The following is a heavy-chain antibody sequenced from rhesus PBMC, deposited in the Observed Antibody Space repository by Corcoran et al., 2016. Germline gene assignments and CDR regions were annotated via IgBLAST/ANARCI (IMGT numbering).Heavy chain of an antibody. CDR1: GYTFTSYY. Sequence: QVQLVQSGAEVKKPGTSVKLSCKASGYTFTSYYINWVRQAPGQVLEWVGWINPSNGNTDYAKKYQGRVTMTRDTSTSTAYMELNSSGSEDTAVYYCARVLAAAGLDYWGQGVLVTVSS. CDR3: ARVLAAAGLDY. V-gene: IGHV1-200*01. D-gene: IGHD6-31*01. J-gene: IGHJ4*01. CDR2: INPSNGNT.